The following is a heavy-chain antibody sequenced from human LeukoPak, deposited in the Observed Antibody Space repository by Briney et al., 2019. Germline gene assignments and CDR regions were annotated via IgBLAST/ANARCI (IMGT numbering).Heavy chain of an antibody. Sequence: SETLSLTCTVSGGSISSGPYYWGWIRQPPGKGLEWIGNIYYGENTYYNPSLKSRATISIDTSKNQFYLKLSSLTAADTAVYYCASHSSGYYSNFDYWGQGTLVTVSS. CDR3: ASHSSGYYSNFDY. D-gene: IGHD3-22*01. J-gene: IGHJ4*02. CDR2: IYYGENT. CDR1: GGSISSGPYY. V-gene: IGHV4-39*01.